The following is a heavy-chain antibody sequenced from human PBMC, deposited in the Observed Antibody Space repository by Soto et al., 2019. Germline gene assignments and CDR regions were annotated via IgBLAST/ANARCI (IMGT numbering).Heavy chain of an antibody. CDR2: ISSSSSTI. Sequence: EVQLVESGGGLVQPGESLRLSCAASGFTFSSYSMNWVRQAPGKGLEWVSYISSSSSTIYYADSVKGRFTISRDNAKNSLYLQMNSLRAEDTAVYYCARVGSGWCFDYWGQGTLVTVSS. CDR1: GFTFSSYS. J-gene: IGHJ4*02. CDR3: ARVGSGWCFDY. D-gene: IGHD6-19*01. V-gene: IGHV3-48*01.